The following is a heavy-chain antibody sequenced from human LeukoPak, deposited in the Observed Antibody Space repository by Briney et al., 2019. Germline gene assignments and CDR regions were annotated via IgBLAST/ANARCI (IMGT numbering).Heavy chain of an antibody. CDR3: VRDLRSVDY. CDR1: GVTFSSYF. Sequence: GGSLRLSCGASGVTFSSYFMDWGRQGPGEGVGWGARINEEGSVPDYADSVRGRFTIYREKAKRRVWRRRNSRRAGDRAVYYGVRDLRSVDYWGQGTLVTVSS. V-gene: IGHV3-74*01. J-gene: IGHJ4*02. D-gene: IGHD3-10*01. CDR2: INEEGSVP.